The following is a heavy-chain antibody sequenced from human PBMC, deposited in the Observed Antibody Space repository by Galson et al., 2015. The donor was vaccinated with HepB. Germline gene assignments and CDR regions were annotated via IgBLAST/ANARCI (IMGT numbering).Heavy chain of an antibody. V-gene: IGHV3-7*01. J-gene: IGHJ4*02. D-gene: IGHD3-10*01. CDR2: IKEDGSKK. Sequence: SLRLSCAVSGFTFSSFWMSWVRQAPGKGLEWVANIKEDGSKKFYVDSVKGRFTISRDNAKNSLYLQMNSLRAEDTAMYYCVRAGFREFPLGWGQGTLVTVSS. CDR3: VRAGFREFPLG. CDR1: GFTFSSFW.